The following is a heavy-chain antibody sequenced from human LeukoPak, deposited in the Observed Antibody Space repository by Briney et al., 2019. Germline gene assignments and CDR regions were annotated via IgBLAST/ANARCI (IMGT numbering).Heavy chain of an antibody. V-gene: IGHV3-53*01. CDR1: GFTVSSNY. D-gene: IGHD5-18*01. CDR3: ARVLLRIQLDAFDI. CDR2: IYSGGST. J-gene: IGHJ3*02. Sequence: GGSLRLSCAASGFTVSSNYMSWVRQAPGKGLEWVSVIYSGGSTYYADSVKGRFTISRDNSKNTLYLQMNSLRAEDTAVYYCARVLLRIQLDAFDIWGQGTMVTVSS.